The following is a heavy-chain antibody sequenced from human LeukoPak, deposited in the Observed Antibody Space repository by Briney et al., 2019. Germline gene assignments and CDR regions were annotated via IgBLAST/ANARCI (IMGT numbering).Heavy chain of an antibody. CDR3: AKAPPMGDSSGYYSGDDAFDI. CDR2: ISGSGGST. CDR1: GFTFSSYA. V-gene: IGHV3-23*01. J-gene: IGHJ3*02. D-gene: IGHD3-22*01. Sequence: PGGSLRLSCAASGFTFSSYAMSWVRQAPGKGLEWVSAISGSGGSTYYADSVKGWFTISRDNSKNTLYLQMNSLRAEDTAVYYCAKAPPMGDSSGYYSGDDAFDIWGQGTMVTVSS.